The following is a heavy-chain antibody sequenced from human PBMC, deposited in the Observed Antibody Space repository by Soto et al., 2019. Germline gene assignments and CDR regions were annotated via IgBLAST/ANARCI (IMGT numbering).Heavy chain of an antibody. CDR3: ARGSTLPY. CDR1: GDSISNYY. V-gene: IGHV4-59*01. CDR2: VYYTGST. Sequence: QVHLQESGPGLVKPSETLSLTCTVSGDSISNYYWSWIRQPPGTGLEWIGYVYYTGSTNYNPSLKSRVTISVDTSNNQFSLKLTSVTAADTAVYYCARGSTLPYWCQGTLVTVSS. J-gene: IGHJ4*02.